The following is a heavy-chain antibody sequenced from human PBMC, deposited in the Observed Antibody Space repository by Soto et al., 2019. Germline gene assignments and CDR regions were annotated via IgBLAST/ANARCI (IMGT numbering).Heavy chain of an antibody. V-gene: IGHV3-7*01. CDR2: IKQDGSEQ. Sequence: EVQLVESGGGLVQPGGSLRLSCEASGFSFSAYWVSWVRQAPGKGLEWVANIKQDGSEQYYVDSVKGRFTISRNNAKNSLYLQMNSLRAEDTAVFYCARDFDVWGRGTLVTVSS. CDR3: ARDFDV. CDR1: GFSFSAYW. J-gene: IGHJ2*01.